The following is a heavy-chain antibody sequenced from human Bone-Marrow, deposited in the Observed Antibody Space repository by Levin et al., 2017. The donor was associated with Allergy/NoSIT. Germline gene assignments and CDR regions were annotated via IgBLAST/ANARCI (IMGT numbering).Heavy chain of an antibody. CDR1: GVSITSYH. J-gene: IGHJ6*02. CDR3: ARAGYDFWSGLKYYYYGMDV. V-gene: IGHV4-59*01. CDR2: IYRSVNT. Sequence: SETLSLTCTVSGVSITSYHWSWIRQSPGKGPEWIGYIYRSVNTSYNPSLKSRVTVSLDASKSQFSLRLTSVTAADTAVYYCARAGYDFWSGLKYYYYGMDVWGQGTTVIVSS. D-gene: IGHD3-3*01.